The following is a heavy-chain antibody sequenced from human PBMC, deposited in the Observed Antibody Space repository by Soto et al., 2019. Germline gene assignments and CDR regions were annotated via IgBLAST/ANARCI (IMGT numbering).Heavy chain of an antibody. CDR2: IYYSGST. J-gene: IGHJ5*02. CDR1: SASISSSCYY. Sequence: SETLSLTCTVTSASISSSCYYWGWIRQPPGKGLEWIGSIYYSGSTYYNPSLKSRVTISVDTSKNQFSLKLSSVTAADTAVYYCARKGLYNWFDPWGQG. V-gene: IGHV4-39*01. CDR3: ARKGLYNWFDP.